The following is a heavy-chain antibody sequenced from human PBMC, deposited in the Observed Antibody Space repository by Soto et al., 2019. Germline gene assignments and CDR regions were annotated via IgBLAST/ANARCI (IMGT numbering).Heavy chain of an antibody. V-gene: IGHV3-21*06. J-gene: IGHJ4*02. CDR2: ISSSGTYL. CDR3: AREPPKVSGDAPEAAI. CDR1: GFPFSSYS. D-gene: IGHD5-12*01. Sequence: EVQLVESGGGLVKPGGSLRLSCTASGFPFSSYSMNWVRRAPGKGLEWVSSISSSGTYLYYADSVRGRFTVSRDNARDSLYLQMNSLRAEDTAVYYCAREPPKVSGDAPEAAIWGQGTLVTVSS.